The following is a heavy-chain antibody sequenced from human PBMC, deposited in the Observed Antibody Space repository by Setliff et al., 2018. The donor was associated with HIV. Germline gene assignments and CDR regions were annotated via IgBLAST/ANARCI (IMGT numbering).Heavy chain of an antibody. V-gene: IGHV2-5*01. CDR1: GLSLSTSGVG. D-gene: IGHD1-1*01. J-gene: IGHJ4*02. CDR2: IYWNNNK. CDR3: AYSGRQLRGPYFDF. Sequence: TQTLTLTCTFSGLSLSTSGVGVGWIRQSPGKAPEWLAFIYWNNNKHYSTSLKTRLTVTKDTSKNRVVFTMTNMGPVDTATYYCAYSGRQLRGPYFDFWGQGTPVTVSS.